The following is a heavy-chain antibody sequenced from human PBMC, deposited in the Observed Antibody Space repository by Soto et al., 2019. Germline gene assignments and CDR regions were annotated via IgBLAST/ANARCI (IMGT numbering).Heavy chain of an antibody. J-gene: IGHJ4*02. CDR3: ARGPTDYYDNSANYFLDY. CDR2: ISTYNGNT. V-gene: IGHV1-18*01. Sequence: QVQLVQSGAEVKKPGASVKVSCKASGYTFITYGVSWVRQAPGQGLDCLGWISTYNGNTRYAERLQGSVTMTTDTTTNTAYMELRNLRYDDTAVYYCARGPTDYYDNSANYFLDYWGQGTLVTVCS. D-gene: IGHD3-22*01. CDR1: GYTFITYG.